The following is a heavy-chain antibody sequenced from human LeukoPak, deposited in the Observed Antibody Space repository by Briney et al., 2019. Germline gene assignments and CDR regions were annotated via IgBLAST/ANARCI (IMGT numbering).Heavy chain of an antibody. Sequence: GGSLRLSCAASGFTLSTYWMSWVRQAPGKGLEWVSCISPSGDHRYYADSVRGRFTISRDNAKNSVYLQMNSLRAEDTAVYYCARDAAYFDSSGYYPDPLDYWGQGTLVSVSS. CDR3: ARDAAYFDSSGYYPDPLDY. J-gene: IGHJ4*02. V-gene: IGHV3-21*01. CDR1: GFTLSTYW. D-gene: IGHD3-22*01. CDR2: ISPSGDHR.